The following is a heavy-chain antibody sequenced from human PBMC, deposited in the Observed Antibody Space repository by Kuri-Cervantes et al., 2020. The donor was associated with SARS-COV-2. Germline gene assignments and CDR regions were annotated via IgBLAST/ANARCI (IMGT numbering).Heavy chain of an antibody. V-gene: IGHV4-4*07. CDR2: IYASGTT. D-gene: IGHD3-9*01. CDR3: ARDTDYVILTAYSPLGFDP. CDR1: GGSISSYY. Sequence: SETLSLTCTVSGGSISSYYWSWIRQPAGKGLEWIGRIYASGTTNYNPSIKSRVTMSVDTSKNQFSLKMSSVTAADTAVYYCARDTDYVILTAYSPLGFDPWGQGTLVTVSS. J-gene: IGHJ5*02.